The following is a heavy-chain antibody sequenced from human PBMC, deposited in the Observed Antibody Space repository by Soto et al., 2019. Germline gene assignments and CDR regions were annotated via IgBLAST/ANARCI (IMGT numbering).Heavy chain of an antibody. CDR3: ARGLXRRGSIDSSGYHDAFDI. Sequence: PGESLKISCKGSGYSFTSYWISWVRQMPGKGLEWMGRIDPSDSYTNYSPSFQGHVTISADKSISTAYLQWSSLKASDTAMYYCARGLXRRGSIDSSGYHDAFDIWGQGTMVTVSS. V-gene: IGHV5-10-1*01. J-gene: IGHJ3*02. CDR2: IDPSDSYT. D-gene: IGHD3-22*01. CDR1: GYSFTSYW.